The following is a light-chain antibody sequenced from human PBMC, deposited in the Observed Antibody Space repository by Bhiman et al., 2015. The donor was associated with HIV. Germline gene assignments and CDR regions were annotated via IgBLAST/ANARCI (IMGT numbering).Light chain of an antibody. CDR1: SSDVDGSSY. J-gene: IGLJ1*01. Sequence: QSALTQPPSASGSPGQSVTISCTGTSSDVDGSSYVSWYQQHPGKAPRLTIYDVSNRASGVSNRFSGSRSGDKAFLTISGLQAEDEADYYCSSFTRSNSFVFGTGTKVTVL. V-gene: IGLV2-14*03. CDR2: DVS. CDR3: SSFTRSNSFV.